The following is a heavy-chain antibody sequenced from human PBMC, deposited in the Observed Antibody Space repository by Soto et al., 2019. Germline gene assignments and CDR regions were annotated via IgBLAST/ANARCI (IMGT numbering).Heavy chain of an antibody. V-gene: IGHV3-23*01. D-gene: IGHD2-21*01. Sequence: EVQLLESGGGLIQPGGSLRLSCAASGFTFSSYAMTWVRQAPGKGLPWVSTLIDSGSGSHYADSVKGRFTITRDNSNNALYLQMDSLRAEDTASYYCAKAAIPIARWSGFDSWGQGTGVTVSS. CDR1: GFTFSSYA. CDR3: AKAAIPIARWSGFDS. J-gene: IGHJ5*01. CDR2: LIDSGSGS.